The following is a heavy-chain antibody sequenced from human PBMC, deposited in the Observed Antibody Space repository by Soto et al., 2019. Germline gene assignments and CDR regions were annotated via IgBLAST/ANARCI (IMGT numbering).Heavy chain of an antibody. J-gene: IGHJ6*02. D-gene: IGHD2-8*01. CDR2: IYYSGST. Sequence: SETLSLTCTVSGGSASSGSYYWSWFRAPPGKGLEWIGYIYYSGSTNYNPSLKSRVTISVDTSKNQFSLKLSSVTAADTAVYYCARDVRADTEYYYYYYGMDVWGQGTTVTVSS. CDR3: ARDVRADTEYYYYYYGMDV. V-gene: IGHV4-61*01. CDR1: GGSASSGSYY.